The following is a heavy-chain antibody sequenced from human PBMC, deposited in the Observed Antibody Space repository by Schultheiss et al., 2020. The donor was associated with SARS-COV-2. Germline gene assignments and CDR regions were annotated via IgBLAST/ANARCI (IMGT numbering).Heavy chain of an antibody. D-gene: IGHD3-22*01. CDR2: ISYDGSYK. V-gene: IGHV3-30*07. J-gene: IGHJ4*02. Sequence: GGSLRLSCAASGFTFSSYAMHCVRQAPGKGLEWVAVISYDGSYKYYADSVKGRFTISRDNSKNTLYLQMNSLRAEDTAVYYCAKVGWLSVLWDQYYFDYWGQGTLVTVSS. CDR3: AKVGWLSVLWDQYYFDY. CDR1: GFTFSSYA.